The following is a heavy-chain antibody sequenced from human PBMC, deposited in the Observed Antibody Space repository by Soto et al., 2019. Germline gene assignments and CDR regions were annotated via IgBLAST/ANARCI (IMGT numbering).Heavy chain of an antibody. Sequence: PSETLSLTCAVSGGSISTSNWWSWVRQPPGKGLEWIGGVYRTGSTNYNPSLESRLTISVDKSKNQFSLKLTSVTAADTAVYYCARARATIAAAAIFDCWGQGTLVTVSS. V-gene: IGHV4-4*02. J-gene: IGHJ4*02. CDR2: VYRTGST. CDR1: GGSISTSNW. CDR3: ARARATIAAAAIFDC. D-gene: IGHD6-13*01.